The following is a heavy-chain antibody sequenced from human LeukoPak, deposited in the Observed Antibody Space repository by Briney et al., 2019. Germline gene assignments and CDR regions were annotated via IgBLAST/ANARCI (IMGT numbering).Heavy chain of an antibody. J-gene: IGHJ3*02. CDR1: GYTLTELS. CDR2: FDPEDGET. D-gene: IGHD3-3*01. V-gene: IGHV1-24*01. CDR3: ATGIFDRGAFDI. Sequence: RGASVTVSCKVSGYTLTELSMHWVRQAPGKGLEWMGGFDPEDGETIYAQKFQGRVTMTEDTSTDTAYMELSSLRSEDTAVYYCATGIFDRGAFDIWGQGAMVTVSS.